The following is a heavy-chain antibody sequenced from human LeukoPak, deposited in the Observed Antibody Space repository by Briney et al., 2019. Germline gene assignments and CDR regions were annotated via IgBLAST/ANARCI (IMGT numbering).Heavy chain of an antibody. CDR2: ISGSGGDT. CDR3: AKTTAGYSSGRYPGWPADY. J-gene: IGHJ4*02. Sequence: GGSLRLSCTAPGFTFNNYAIYWVRQAPGKGLEWVSGISGSGGDTYFADFVKGRFSISRDNFRNTVYLQINSLTDDDTAVYYCAKTTAGYSSGRYPGWPADYWGPGTVVTVSS. CDR1: GFTFNNYA. D-gene: IGHD6-19*01. V-gene: IGHV3-23*01.